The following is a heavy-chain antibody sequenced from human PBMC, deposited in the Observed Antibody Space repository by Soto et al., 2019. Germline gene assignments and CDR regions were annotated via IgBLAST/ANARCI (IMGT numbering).Heavy chain of an antibody. D-gene: IGHD3-10*01. CDR1: GFSLSSGGVG. J-gene: IGHJ6*02. V-gene: IGHV2-5*02. CDR3: AHRRRGSYYYYYYGMDV. Sequence: QITLKESGPTLVKPTQTLTLTCTFSGFSLSSGGVGVGWIRQPPGKALEWLGLIYWDDDKRYSPSLRSRLTITKDTSKNQVVLTMTNMDPVDTATYYCAHRRRGSYYYYYYGMDVWGQGTTVTVSS. CDR2: IYWDDDK.